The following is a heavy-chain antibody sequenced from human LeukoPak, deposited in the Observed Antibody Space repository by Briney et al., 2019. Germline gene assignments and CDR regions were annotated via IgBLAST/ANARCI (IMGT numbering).Heavy chain of an antibody. Sequence: KPSQTLSLTCTVSGGSISSGGYYWSWIRQPPGKGLEWIGYIYHSGSTYYNPSLKSRVTISVDRSKNQFSLKLSSVTAADTAVYYCAREGQYSGYDPIYFDYWGQGTLVTVSS. J-gene: IGHJ4*02. D-gene: IGHD5-12*01. CDR1: GGSISSGGYY. CDR2: IYHSGST. CDR3: AREGQYSGYDPIYFDY. V-gene: IGHV4-30-2*01.